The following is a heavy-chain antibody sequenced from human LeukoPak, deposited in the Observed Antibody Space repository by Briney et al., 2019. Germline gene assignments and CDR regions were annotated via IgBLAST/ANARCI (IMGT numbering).Heavy chain of an antibody. J-gene: IGHJ4*02. V-gene: IGHV4-59*08. CDR3: ARAGQYYYDSAGYFPDY. CDR1: GGSISSYY. CDR2: IYYSGST. D-gene: IGHD3-22*01. Sequence: SETLSLTCTVSGGSISSYYWSWIRQPPGKGLEWIGYIYYSGSTYYNPSLKSRVTISVDTSKNQFSLKLSTVTAADTAVYYCARAGQYYYDSAGYFPDYWGQGTLVTVSS.